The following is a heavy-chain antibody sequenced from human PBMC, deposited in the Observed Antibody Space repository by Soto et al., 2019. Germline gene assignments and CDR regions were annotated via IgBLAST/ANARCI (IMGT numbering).Heavy chain of an antibody. CDR2: INPSGGST. CDR1: AYTFTSYY. V-gene: IGHV1-46*01. J-gene: IGHJ6*02. CDR3: ATLGIITIFGVVSRPDYGMDV. Sequence: GASLKVSCKPSAYTFTSYYMHWVRQAPRQGLEWMGIINPSGGSTSYAQKFQGRVTMTRDTSTSTVYMELSSLRSEDTAVYYCATLGIITIFGVVSRPDYGMDVWGQVSTVTVSS. D-gene: IGHD3-3*01.